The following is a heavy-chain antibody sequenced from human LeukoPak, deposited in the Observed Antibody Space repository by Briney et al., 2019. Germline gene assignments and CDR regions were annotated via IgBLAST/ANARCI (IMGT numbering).Heavy chain of an antibody. V-gene: IGHV1-8*01. Sequence: GASVKVSCKASGYTFTSYDINWVRQATGQGLEWMGWMNPNSGNTGYAQKFQGRVTMTRNTSISTAYMELSSLRSEDTAVYYCARSGDPWFGGLLRRGFDPWGQGTLVTVSS. CDR2: MNPNSGNT. J-gene: IGHJ5*02. CDR3: ARSGDPWFGGLLRRGFDP. D-gene: IGHD3-10*01. CDR1: GYTFTSYD.